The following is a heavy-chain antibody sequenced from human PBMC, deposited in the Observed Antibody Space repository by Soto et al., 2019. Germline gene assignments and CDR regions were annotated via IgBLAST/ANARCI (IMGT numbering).Heavy chain of an antibody. D-gene: IGHD2-15*01. Sequence: QVQLQESGPGLVKPSQTLSLTCTVSGGSISSGNYYWSWIRQPPGKGLEWIGFISYSGSTYYSTSLIIRVTISVHTSKSQFPLKLTFVTAADTAVYYCATMGTPATGLYFFDYWGQGSLVTVSS. J-gene: IGHJ4*02. CDR2: ISYSGST. CDR1: GGSISSGNYY. CDR3: ATMGTPATGLYFFDY. V-gene: IGHV4-30-4*01.